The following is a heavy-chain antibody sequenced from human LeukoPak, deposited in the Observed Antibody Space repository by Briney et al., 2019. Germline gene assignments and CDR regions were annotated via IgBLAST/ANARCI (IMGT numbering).Heavy chain of an antibody. CDR3: ARDYKIPQQYCSITSCYLFDY. CDR1: GYTFTSYY. CDR2: IYPSDGST. D-gene: IGHD2-2*01. Sequence: ASVKVSCKASGYTFTSYYMHWVRQAPGPRLEWMGIIYPSDGSTTYAQDFQGRITMTRDTATRTVYMELSSLRSEDTAVYYCARDYKIPQQYCSITSCYLFDYWGQGTLVTVSS. J-gene: IGHJ4*02. V-gene: IGHV1-46*01.